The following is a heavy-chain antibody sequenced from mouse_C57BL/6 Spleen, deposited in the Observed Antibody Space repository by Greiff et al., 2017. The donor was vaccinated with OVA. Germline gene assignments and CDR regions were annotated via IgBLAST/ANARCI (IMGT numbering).Heavy chain of an antibody. CDR2: IYPSDSET. CDR1: GYTFTSYW. J-gene: IGHJ3*01. D-gene: IGHD3-2*02. Sequence: QVQLKQPGAELVRPGSSVKLSCKASGYTFTSYWMDWVKQRPGQGLEWIGNIYPSDSETHYNQKFKDKATLTVDKSSSTAYMQLSSLTSEDSAVYYCARLDSGYPFAYWGQGTLVTVSA. CDR3: ARLDSGYPFAY. V-gene: IGHV1-61*01.